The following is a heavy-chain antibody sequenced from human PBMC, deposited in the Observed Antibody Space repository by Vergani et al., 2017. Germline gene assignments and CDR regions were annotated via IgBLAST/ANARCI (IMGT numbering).Heavy chain of an antibody. D-gene: IGHD3-3*01. CDR3: AKTSNDDFWSGYYMGLDY. J-gene: IGHJ4*02. V-gene: IGHV3-23*01. CDR2: ISGSGGST. CDR1: GFTFSSYA. Sequence: EVQLLESGGGLVQPGGSLRLSCAASGFTFSSYAMSWVRQAPGKGLEWVSAISGSGGSTYYADSVKGRFTISRDNSKNTLYLQMNSLRAEDTAVYYCAKTSNDDFWSGYYMGLDYWGQGTLVTVSS.